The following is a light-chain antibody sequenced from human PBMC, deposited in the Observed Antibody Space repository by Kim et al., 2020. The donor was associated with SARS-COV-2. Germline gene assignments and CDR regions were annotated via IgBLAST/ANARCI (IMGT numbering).Light chain of an antibody. CDR2: NGS. J-gene: IGKJ2*01. Sequence: LLPGESAPPSCRASQSVTSNFLAWYQRQPGQAPRLLISNGSNRATDIPARFSGSGSGTDFTLTISSLEPEDFAVYYCQQYASSPYTFGLGTKLEI. CDR3: QQYASSPYT. CDR1: QSVTSNF. V-gene: IGKV3-20*01.